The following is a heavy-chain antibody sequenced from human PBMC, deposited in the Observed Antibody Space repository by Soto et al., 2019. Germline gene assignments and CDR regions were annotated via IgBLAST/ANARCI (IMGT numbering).Heavy chain of an antibody. D-gene: IGHD6-13*01. CDR2: INPSGGST. J-gene: IGHJ6*02. CDR1: GYTFTSYY. V-gene: IGHV1-46*01. CDR3: ARDRASSSWYGVAGYYYYGMDV. Sequence: ASVKVSCKASGYTFTSYYMHWVRQAPGQGLEWMGIINPSGGSTSYAQKFQGRVTMTRDTSTSTVYMELSSLRSEDTAVYYCARDRASSSWYGVAGYYYYGMDVWGQGTTVTVSS.